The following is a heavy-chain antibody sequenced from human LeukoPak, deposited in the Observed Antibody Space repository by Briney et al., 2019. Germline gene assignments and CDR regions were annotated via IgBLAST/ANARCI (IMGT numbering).Heavy chain of an antibody. CDR3: ARHAQGSYYYYMDV. Sequence: GESLKFSSKGFGNSFTSYWIGWGRQMPGKGLEWMGINYPGDSGTRYSPSFQGQVTISADKSISTAYLQWSSVKASDTAMYYCARHAQGSYYYYMDVWGKGTTVTVSS. CDR2: NYPGDSGT. CDR1: GNSFTSYW. J-gene: IGHJ6*03. V-gene: IGHV5-51*01.